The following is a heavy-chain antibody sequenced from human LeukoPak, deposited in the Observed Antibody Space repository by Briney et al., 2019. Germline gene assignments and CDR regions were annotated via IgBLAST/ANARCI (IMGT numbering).Heavy chain of an antibody. V-gene: IGHV1-2*02. J-gene: IGHJ5*02. Sequence: ASVTVSCKASGYTFTDYYMHWVRQAPGQGLEWMGWINTNNGGTDSAQKFQGRVTMTRDTSISTGYMELNSLRSDNTAVYYCARAVGDHFDNNGYKNKFDPWGQGTLVSVSS. CDR2: INTNNGGT. CDR3: ARAVGDHFDNNGYKNKFDP. D-gene: IGHD5-24*01. CDR1: GYTFTDYY.